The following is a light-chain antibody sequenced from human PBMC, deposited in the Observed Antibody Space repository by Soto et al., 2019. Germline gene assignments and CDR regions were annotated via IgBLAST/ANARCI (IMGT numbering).Light chain of an antibody. CDR2: EVS. J-gene: IGLJ1*01. CDR1: SSDVGGYNY. CDR3: SSYTDSSNYV. Sequence: QSALTQPASVSGSPGQSITISCTGTSSDVGGYNYVSWYQQHPGKAPKLMIYEVSNRHSGVSNRFSGSKSGNTASLTISGLQAEDEADYYCSSYTDSSNYVFGTGTKLTVL. V-gene: IGLV2-14*01.